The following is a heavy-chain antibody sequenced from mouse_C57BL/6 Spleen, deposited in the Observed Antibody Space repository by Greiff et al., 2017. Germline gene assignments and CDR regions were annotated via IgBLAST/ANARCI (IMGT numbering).Heavy chain of an antibody. J-gene: IGHJ1*03. D-gene: IGHD4-1*01. Sequence: EVKLLESGPELVKPGASVKIPCKASGYTFTDYNMDWVKQSHGKSLEWIGDINPNNGGTIYNQKFKGKATLTVDKSSSTAYMELRSLTSEDTAVYYCASRSNWDWYFDVWGTGTTVTVSS. CDR3: ASRSNWDWYFDV. CDR1: GYTFTDYN. CDR2: INPNNGGT. V-gene: IGHV1-18*01.